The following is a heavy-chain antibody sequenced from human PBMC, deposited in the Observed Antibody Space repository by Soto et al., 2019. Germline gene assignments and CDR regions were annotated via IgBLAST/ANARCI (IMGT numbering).Heavy chain of an antibody. D-gene: IGHD4-17*01. CDR3: AKESTRGQHDYGDYERTYYFDY. J-gene: IGHJ4*02. CDR2: ISYDGSNK. Sequence: GGSLRLSCAASGFTFSSYGMHWVRQAPGKGLEWVAVISYDGSNKYYADSVKGRFTISRDNSKNTLYLQMNSLRAEDTAVYYCAKESTRGQHDYGDYERTYYFDYWGQGTLVTVSS. V-gene: IGHV3-30*18. CDR1: GFTFSSYG.